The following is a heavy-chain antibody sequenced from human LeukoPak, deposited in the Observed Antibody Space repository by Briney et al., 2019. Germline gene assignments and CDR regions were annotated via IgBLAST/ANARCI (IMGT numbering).Heavy chain of an antibody. CDR3: AKEDEDYYGGKDY. J-gene: IGHJ4*02. CDR2: IYSGGST. CDR1: GFTVSSNY. V-gene: IGHV3-53*01. D-gene: IGHD4-23*01. Sequence: GGSLRLSCAASGFTVSSNYMSWVRQAPGKGLEWVSVIYSGGSTYYADSVKGRFTISRDNSKNTLYLQMNSLRAEDTAVYYCAKEDEDYYGGKDYWGQGTLVTVSS.